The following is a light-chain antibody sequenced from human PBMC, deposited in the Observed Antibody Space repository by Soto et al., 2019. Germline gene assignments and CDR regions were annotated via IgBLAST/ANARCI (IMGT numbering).Light chain of an antibody. Sequence: QSAVTQPASVSGSPGQSMTISCTGTSRDIGTYNYVSWYQQQPGRAPKLIIYKVINRPSGVSDRFSGSKSGNTASLTISGLQAEDEADYYCSSYTSGTTLVVFGTGTKVTVL. J-gene: IGLJ1*01. CDR2: KVI. V-gene: IGLV2-14*01. CDR3: SSYTSGTTLVV. CDR1: SRDIGTYNY.